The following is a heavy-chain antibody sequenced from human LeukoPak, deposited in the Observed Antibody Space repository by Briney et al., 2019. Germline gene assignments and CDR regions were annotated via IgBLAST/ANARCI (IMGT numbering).Heavy chain of an antibody. J-gene: IGHJ3*02. CDR3: ARDRWYYYDSSDYYHDAFDI. V-gene: IGHV3-30*04. CDR1: GFTFSSYA. Sequence: PGGSLRLSCAASGFTFSSYAMHWVRQAPGKGLEWVAVISYDGSNKYYADSVKGRFTISRDNSESTLYLQMNSLRAEDTAVYYCARDRWYYYDSSDYYHDAFDIWGQGTMVTVSS. CDR2: ISYDGSNK. D-gene: IGHD3-22*01.